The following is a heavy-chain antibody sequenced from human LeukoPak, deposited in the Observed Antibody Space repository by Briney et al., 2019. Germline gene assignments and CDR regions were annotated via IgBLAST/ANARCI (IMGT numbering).Heavy chain of an antibody. J-gene: IGHJ4*02. CDR3: ARRSSVAGNYYIDY. CDR1: GFTFSSYE. CDR2: ISSSGSTI. Sequence: GGSLRLSCAASGFTFSSYEMNWVRQAPGKGLEWVSYISSSGSTIYYADSVKGRFTISRDNAKNSLYLQMNSLRAEDTAVYYCARRSSVAGNYYIDYWGQGTLVTVSS. V-gene: IGHV3-48*03. D-gene: IGHD6-19*01.